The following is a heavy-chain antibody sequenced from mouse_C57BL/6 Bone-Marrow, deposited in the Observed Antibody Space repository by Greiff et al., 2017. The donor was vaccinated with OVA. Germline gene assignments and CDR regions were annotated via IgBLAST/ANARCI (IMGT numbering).Heavy chain of an antibody. Sequence: QVQLQQSGPGLVQPSQSLSITCTVSGFSLTSYGVHWVRQSPGKGLEWLGVIWSGGGTDYNAAFISRLSISKDNSKSQVFFKMNSLQADDTAIYYCVREGFYYYGGSYEVWGTGTPVTVSS. CDR1: GFSLTSYG. J-gene: IGHJ1*03. V-gene: IGHV2-2*01. CDR2: IWSGGGT. CDR3: VREGFYYYGGSYEV. D-gene: IGHD1-1*01.